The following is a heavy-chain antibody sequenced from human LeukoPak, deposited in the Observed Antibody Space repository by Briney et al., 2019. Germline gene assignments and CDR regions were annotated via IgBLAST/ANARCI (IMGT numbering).Heavy chain of an antibody. CDR2: IISIFGTA. D-gene: IGHD3-3*01. V-gene: IGHV1-69*13. CDR3: ARGPIFALHYYYYMDV. J-gene: IGHJ6*03. Sequence: GASVKVSCKASGGTFSSYAISWVRQAPGQGLEWMGGIISIFGTANYAQKFQGRVTITADESTSTAYMELSSLRSEDTAVYYCARGPIFALHYYYYMDVWGKGTTVTVSS. CDR1: GGTFSSYA.